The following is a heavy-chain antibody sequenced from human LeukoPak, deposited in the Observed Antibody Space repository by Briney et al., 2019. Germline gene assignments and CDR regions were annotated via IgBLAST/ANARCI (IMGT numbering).Heavy chain of an antibody. V-gene: IGHV3-74*01. CDR2: IKGDGSET. J-gene: IGHJ4*02. D-gene: IGHD3-3*01. CDR3: ARGAELRFLETYFDY. CDR1: GFTFSDYW. Sequence: QPGGSLRLSCAASGFTFSDYWMHWVRQVPGKGLVWVSRIKGDGSETNYADSVKGRFTISRDNAKNSLYLQMNSLRAEDTAVYYCARGAELRFLETYFDYWGQGTLVTVSS.